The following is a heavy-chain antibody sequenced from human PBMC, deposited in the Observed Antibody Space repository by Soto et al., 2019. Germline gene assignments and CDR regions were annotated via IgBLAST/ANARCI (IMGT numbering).Heavy chain of an antibody. CDR2: ISDSGRYT. Sequence: GGTLRLSCAASGFTFKNNAMNWGRQAPGKGVEWVSAISDSGRYTYYADSVKGRFTISRDNSETTLYLQMDGLRAEDTATYYCGRESRQATVTTYFDYWGQGTLVTVSS. D-gene: IGHD4-17*01. CDR1: GFTFKNNA. CDR3: GRESRQATVTTYFDY. V-gene: IGHV3-23*01. J-gene: IGHJ4*02.